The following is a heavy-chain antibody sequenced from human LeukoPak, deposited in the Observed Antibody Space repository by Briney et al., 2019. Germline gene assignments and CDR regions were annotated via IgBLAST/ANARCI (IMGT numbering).Heavy chain of an antibody. D-gene: IGHD3-16*01. Sequence: PSETLSLTCTVSGGSISSGGYYWNWIRQHPGKGLEWIGRIYTSGNTNYNPSLKSRLTMSVDTSKNQFSLKLSSVTAADTAVYYRARDGVYDLMDVWGQGTTVTVSS. CDR1: GGSISSGGYY. V-gene: IGHV4-61*02. J-gene: IGHJ6*02. CDR2: IYTSGNT. CDR3: ARDGVYDLMDV.